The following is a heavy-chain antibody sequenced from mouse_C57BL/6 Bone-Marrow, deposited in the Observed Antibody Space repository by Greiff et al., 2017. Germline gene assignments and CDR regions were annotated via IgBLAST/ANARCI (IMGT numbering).Heavy chain of an antibody. CDR3: TTPYYYGSSSPFDY. V-gene: IGHV14-4*01. CDR1: GFNIKDDY. CDR2: IDPENGDT. Sequence: EVKLMESGAELVRPGASVKLSCTASGFNIKDDYMHWVKQRPEQGLEWIGWIDPENGDTEYASKFQGKATITADTSSNTAYLQLSSLTSEDTAVYYCTTPYYYGSSSPFDYWGQGTTLTVSS. D-gene: IGHD1-1*01. J-gene: IGHJ2*01.